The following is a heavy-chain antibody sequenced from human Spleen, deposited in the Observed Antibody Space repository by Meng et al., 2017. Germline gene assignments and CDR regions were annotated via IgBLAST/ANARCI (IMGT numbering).Heavy chain of an antibody. J-gene: IGHJ6*02. CDR3: AKNGIPAAVEGMDV. V-gene: IGHV1-69*02. CDR1: GGTFSSYT. Sequence: SVKVSCKASGGTFSSYTINWVRQAPGQGLEWMGRIFPIGGIANYAQRFQGRVTIIADKSTSTAYMELSSLRTEDTAVYYCAKNGIPAAVEGMDVWGRGTTVTVSS. D-gene: IGHD6-13*01. CDR2: IFPIGGIA.